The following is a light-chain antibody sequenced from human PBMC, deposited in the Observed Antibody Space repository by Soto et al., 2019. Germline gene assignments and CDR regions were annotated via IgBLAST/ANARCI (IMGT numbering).Light chain of an antibody. J-gene: IGKJ4*02. CDR1: QSVSRD. V-gene: IGKV3-11*01. Sequence: EIVLTQSPATLSLSPGERATLSCRASQSVSRDLAWYQQKPGQAPRLLIYDASSRATGIRARFRGSGSGTDSPRNITSLGSEDFAVYYCQQRIDWLTFGGGTKVEIK. CDR3: QQRIDWLT. CDR2: DAS.